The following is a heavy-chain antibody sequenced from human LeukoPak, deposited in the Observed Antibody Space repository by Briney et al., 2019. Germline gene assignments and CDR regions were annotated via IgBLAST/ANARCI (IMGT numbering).Heavy chain of an antibody. CDR2: TYSGGST. CDR3: ARLGNYGTTFDY. Sequence: GGSLRLSCAASGFTVSNNYMRWVRQAPGKGLEWVSVTYSGGSTYYADSVKGRFTISRDNSSNTLYLQMNSLRAEDTAVYYCARLGNYGTTFDYWGQGTLVTVSS. CDR1: GFTVSNNY. J-gene: IGHJ4*02. D-gene: IGHD4-17*01. V-gene: IGHV3-53*01.